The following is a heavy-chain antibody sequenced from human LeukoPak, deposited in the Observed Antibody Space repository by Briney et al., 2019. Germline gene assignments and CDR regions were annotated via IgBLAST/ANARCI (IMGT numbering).Heavy chain of an antibody. D-gene: IGHD3-10*01. Sequence: PSETLSLTCTVSGGSISSYYWSWIRQPPGKGREWIGYIYYSGSTNYDYNPSLKSRVTISVDTSKSQFSLKLSSVTAADTAVYYCAREGGEVTYYYGSAYAFDIWGQGTMVTVSS. CDR1: GGSISSYY. J-gene: IGHJ3*02. V-gene: IGHV4-59*01. CDR2: IYYSGST. CDR3: AREGGEVTYYYGSAYAFDI.